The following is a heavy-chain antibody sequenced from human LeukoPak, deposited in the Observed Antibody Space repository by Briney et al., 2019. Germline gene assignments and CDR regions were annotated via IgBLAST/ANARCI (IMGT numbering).Heavy chain of an antibody. V-gene: IGHV3-21*01. CDR2: ISSSSSYI. J-gene: IGHJ4*02. Sequence: GGSLRLSCAASGFTFSSYSMNWVRQAPGEGLEWVSSISSSSSYIYYADSVKGRFTISRDNAKNSLYLQMNSLRAEDTAVYYCAREDCSSTSCYTSIDYWGQGTLVTVSS. CDR3: AREDCSSTSCYTSIDY. D-gene: IGHD2-2*02. CDR1: GFTFSSYS.